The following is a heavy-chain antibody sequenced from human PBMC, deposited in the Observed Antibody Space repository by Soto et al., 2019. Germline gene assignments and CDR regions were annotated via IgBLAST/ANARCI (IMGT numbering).Heavy chain of an antibody. CDR1: GDSISTYY. V-gene: IGHV4-59*01. J-gene: IGHJ6*02. CDR3: ARDNIWGNMYSGYYYHGMDV. D-gene: IGHD5-12*01. CDR2: IYKSGNT. Sequence: SETLSLTCSVSGDSISTYYWSWIRKPPGKGLEWIGYIYKSGNTKYNPSLKSRVIISVDTSRNQISLELSSVTTADTAVYYCARDNIWGNMYSGYYYHGMDVWGHGTTVT.